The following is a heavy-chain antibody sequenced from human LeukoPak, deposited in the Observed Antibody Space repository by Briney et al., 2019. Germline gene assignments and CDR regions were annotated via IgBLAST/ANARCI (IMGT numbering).Heavy chain of an antibody. J-gene: IGHJ3*02. D-gene: IGHD2-15*01. V-gene: IGHV3-11*04. CDR2: ISSGGRTI. Sequence: GGSLRLSCAASGFTFSDYYMSWIRQAPGKGLEWVSYISSGGRTIYYADSVKGRFTMSRDNAKNSLYLQMNSLRAEDTAVYYCARPVVAATTPDTFGIWGQGTMVTVSS. CDR1: GFTFSDYY. CDR3: ARPVVAATTPDTFGI.